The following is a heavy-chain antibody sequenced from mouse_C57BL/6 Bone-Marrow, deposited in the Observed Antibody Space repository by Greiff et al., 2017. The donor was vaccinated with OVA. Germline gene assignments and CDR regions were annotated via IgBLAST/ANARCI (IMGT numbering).Heavy chain of an antibody. V-gene: IGHV3-6*01. CDR3: ARVHDGYYGY. CDR1: GYSITSGYY. CDR2: ISYDGSN. Sequence: EVQLVESGPGLVKPSQSLSLTCSVTGYSITSGYYWNWIRQFPGNKLEWMGYISYDGSNNYNPSLKNRISITRDTSKNQFFLKLNSVTTEDTATYYCARVHDGYYGYWGQGTTLTVSS. J-gene: IGHJ2*01. D-gene: IGHD2-3*01.